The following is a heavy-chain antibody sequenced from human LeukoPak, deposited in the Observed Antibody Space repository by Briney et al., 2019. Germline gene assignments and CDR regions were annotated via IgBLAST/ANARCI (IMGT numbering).Heavy chain of an antibody. Sequence: PGGSLRLSCAASGFTVSSNYMSWVRQAPGKGLEWGSVIYSGGSTYYADSVKGRFTISRENYKNTRYLQMNSLRAEDTAVYYCAIPDDNYYDSSSLGYWGQGTLVTVSS. J-gene: IGHJ4*02. CDR1: GFTVSSNY. D-gene: IGHD3-22*01. CDR2: IYSGGST. CDR3: AIPDDNYYDSSSLGY. V-gene: IGHV3-66*01.